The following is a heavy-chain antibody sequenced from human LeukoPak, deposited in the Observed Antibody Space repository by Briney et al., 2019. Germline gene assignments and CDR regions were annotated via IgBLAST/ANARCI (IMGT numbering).Heavy chain of an antibody. Sequence: GESLEISCKDSGYRFTCYWIGWGRPMPGKGVEWMGIIYPGDSDTRYSPSFQGQVTISADKSISTAYLQWNSLKASDTAMYYCARPYNRGWSTWGQGTLVTVSS. CDR2: IYPGDSDT. CDR1: GYRFTCYW. J-gene: IGHJ5*02. D-gene: IGHD6-19*01. V-gene: IGHV5-51*01. CDR3: ARPYNRGWST.